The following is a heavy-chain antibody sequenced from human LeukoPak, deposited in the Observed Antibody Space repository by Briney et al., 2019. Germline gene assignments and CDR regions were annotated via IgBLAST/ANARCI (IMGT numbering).Heavy chain of an antibody. J-gene: IGHJ2*01. CDR2: IKSKIDGGTT. CDR1: GFTVSSNY. CDR3: TTADWYFDL. V-gene: IGHV3-15*01. Sequence: GGSLRLSCAASGFTVSSNYMSWVRQAPGKGLEWVGRIKSKIDGGTTDYATPVKGRFTISKDDSDTTVYVQMNSLKTEDTAVYYCTTADWYFDLWGRGTLVTVSS.